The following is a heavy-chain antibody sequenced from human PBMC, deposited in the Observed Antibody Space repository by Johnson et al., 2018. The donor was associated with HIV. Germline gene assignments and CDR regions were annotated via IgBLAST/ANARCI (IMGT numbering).Heavy chain of an antibody. CDR2: IYSAGGT. Sequence: VQLVESGGGVVQPGRSLRLSFAASGFTFSSSAMHWVRQAPGQGLERASVIYSAGGTYYEDPVQGIFTLFRYNSQNTLYLQINSLRAEDRAVYYCARDAPNLFHSSGVRNDALDIWGPGTMVTVSS. J-gene: IGHJ3*02. CDR1: GFTFSSSA. D-gene: IGHD3-22*01. V-gene: IGHV3-66*01. CDR3: ARDAPNLFHSSGVRNDALDI.